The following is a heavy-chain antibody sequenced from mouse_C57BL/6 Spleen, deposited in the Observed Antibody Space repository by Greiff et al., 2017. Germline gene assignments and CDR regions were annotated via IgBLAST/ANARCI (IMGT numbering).Heavy chain of an antibody. CDR3: ARRGDLRYFDV. V-gene: IGHV1-50*01. CDR1: GYTFTSYW. CDR2: IDPSDSYT. Sequence: QVQLQQPGAELVKPGASVKLSCKASGYTFTSYWMQWVKQRPGQGLEWIGEIDPSDSYTNYNQKFKGKATLNVDTSSSTAYMQLSSLTSEDSAVYYCARRGDLRYFDVWGTGTTVTVSS. J-gene: IGHJ1*03.